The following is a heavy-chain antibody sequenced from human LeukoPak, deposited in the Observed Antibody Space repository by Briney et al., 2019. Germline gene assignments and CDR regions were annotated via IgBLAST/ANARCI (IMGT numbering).Heavy chain of an antibody. Sequence: KSSETLSLTCTVSGGSISSGGYYWSWIRQHPGRGLEWIGYIYYSGSTYYHPSLKSRVTISVDTSKNQFSLKLSSVTAADTAVYYCARDRADCSSTSCYGYYYYYGMDVWGQGTTVTVSS. V-gene: IGHV4-31*03. CDR1: GGSISSGGYY. D-gene: IGHD2-2*01. CDR2: IYYSGST. CDR3: ARDRADCSSTSCYGYYYYYGMDV. J-gene: IGHJ6*02.